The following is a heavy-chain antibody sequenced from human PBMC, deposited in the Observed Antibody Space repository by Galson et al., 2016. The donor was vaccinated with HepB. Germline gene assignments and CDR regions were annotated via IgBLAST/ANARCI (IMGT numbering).Heavy chain of an antibody. V-gene: IGHV3-74*01. CDR3: ARDLGGYGGY. CDR1: GFNFNTFW. Sequence: SLRLSCAASGFNFNTFWMHWVRQVPGNGLVWVSRIDTDGRITNYADSVRGRFTISRDNTKNTLFLQMNSLRAEDTAVYYCARDLGGYGGYWGQGALVTGSS. D-gene: IGHD5-12*01. J-gene: IGHJ4*02. CDR2: IDTDGRIT.